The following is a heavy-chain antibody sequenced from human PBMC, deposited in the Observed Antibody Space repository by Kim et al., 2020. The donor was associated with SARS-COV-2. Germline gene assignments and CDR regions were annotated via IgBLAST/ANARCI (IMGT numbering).Heavy chain of an antibody. CDR2: ISSSSSTI. CDR3: ARDAPEKTYYYGSGSYYNALSRFDY. J-gene: IGHJ4*02. CDR1: GFTFSSYS. D-gene: IGHD3-10*01. V-gene: IGHV3-48*02. Sequence: GGSLRLSCAASGFTFSSYSMNWVRQAPGKGLEWVSYISSSSSTIYYADSVKGRFTISRDNAKNSLYLQMNSLRDEDTAVYYCARDAPEKTYYYGSGSYYNALSRFDYWGQGTLVTVSS.